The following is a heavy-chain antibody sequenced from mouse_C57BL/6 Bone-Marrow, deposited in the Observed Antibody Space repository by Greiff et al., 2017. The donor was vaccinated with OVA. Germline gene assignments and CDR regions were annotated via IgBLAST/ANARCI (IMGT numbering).Heavy chain of an antibody. D-gene: IGHD2-4*01. CDR2: IWSGGST. V-gene: IGHV2-2*01. CDR1: GFSLTSYG. Sequence: VQLQQSGPGLVQPSQSLSITCTVSGFSLTSYGVHWVRQSPGKGLEWLGVIWSGGSTDYNAAFISRLSISKDNSKSQVFFKMNSLQADDTAIYYCASPIYYDYDGGPDWGQGTLVTVSA. CDR3: ASPIYYDYDGGPD. J-gene: IGHJ3*01.